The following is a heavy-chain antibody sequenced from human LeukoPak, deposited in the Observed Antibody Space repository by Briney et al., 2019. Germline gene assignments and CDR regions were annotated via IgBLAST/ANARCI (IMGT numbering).Heavy chain of an antibody. CDR2: ISYDVSNK. CDR3: ARALVVVAATYYYYYGMDV. Sequence: GRSLRLSCAASGFTFSTYGMHWVRQAPGKGLEWVAVISYDVSNKYYADSVKGRFTISRDNSKNTLYLQMNSLRAEDTAVYYCARALVVVAATYYYYYGMDVWGQGTTVTVSS. D-gene: IGHD2-15*01. CDR1: GFTFSTYG. V-gene: IGHV3-30*03. J-gene: IGHJ6*02.